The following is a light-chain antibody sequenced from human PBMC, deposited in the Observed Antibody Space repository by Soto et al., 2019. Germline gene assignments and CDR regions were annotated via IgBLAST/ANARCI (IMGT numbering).Light chain of an antibody. CDR3: QHYNTYSTWT. V-gene: IGKV1-5*01. Sequence: DIQMTQSPSTLSASVGDRFTITFRASQSISSWLSWYQQKPGKAPKLLIYDASSLQSGVPSRFSGSGSGTEFTLTISGLQPDDFATYYCQHYNTYSTWTFGQGTKVDIK. CDR1: QSISSW. J-gene: IGKJ1*01. CDR2: DAS.